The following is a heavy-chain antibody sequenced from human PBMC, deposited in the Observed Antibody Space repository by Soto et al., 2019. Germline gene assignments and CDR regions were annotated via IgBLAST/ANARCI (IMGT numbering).Heavy chain of an antibody. J-gene: IGHJ4*02. CDR1: GYTFTDYG. CDR2: VNVKNGYT. V-gene: IGHV1-18*01. D-gene: IGHD1-1*01. CDR3: ARANWKLVMAFDY. Sequence: QVQLVQSGAEVKKPGASMKVSCKASGYTFTDYGVSWVRQAPGQGLEWVGWVNVKNGYTNSAQRCQGRVSMTTDTSTSVAYMELRSLTSDDTAVYYCARANWKLVMAFDYWGQGTLVTVSS.